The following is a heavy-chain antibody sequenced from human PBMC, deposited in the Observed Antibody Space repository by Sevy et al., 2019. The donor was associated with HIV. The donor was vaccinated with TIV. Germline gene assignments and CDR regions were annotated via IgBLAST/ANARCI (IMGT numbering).Heavy chain of an antibody. CDR3: ATSRSGYFDSRGYYIY. V-gene: IGHV5-51*01. Sequence: GESLKISCKGSGYSFTSHWNGWVRHMPGKGLEWMGIIYPDDSDTRYSPSFQGQVTFSADKSISTAYLQWSSLKASDTAMYYCATSRSGYFDSRGYYIYWGQGTLVTVSS. J-gene: IGHJ4*02. CDR1: GYSFTSHW. D-gene: IGHD3-22*01. CDR2: IYPDDSDT.